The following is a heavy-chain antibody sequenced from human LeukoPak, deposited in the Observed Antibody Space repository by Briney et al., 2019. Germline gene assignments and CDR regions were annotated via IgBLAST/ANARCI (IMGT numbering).Heavy chain of an antibody. Sequence: GGSLRLSCTASGFTFGDYAMSWVRQAPGKGLEWVALISFDGSNKYYTDSVKGRFTISRDNSKSTVYLQMNSLRAEDTAVYYCASDRLLWFGLPDYWGQGTLVTVSS. CDR3: ASDRLLWFGLPDY. D-gene: IGHD3-10*01. CDR2: ISFDGSNK. CDR1: GFTFGDYA. V-gene: IGHV3-30-3*01. J-gene: IGHJ4*02.